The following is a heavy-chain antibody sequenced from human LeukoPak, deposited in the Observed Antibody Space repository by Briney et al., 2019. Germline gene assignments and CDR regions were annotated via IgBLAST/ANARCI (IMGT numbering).Heavy chain of an antibody. CDR2: IYSGGST. Sequence: GGSLRLSCAASGFTVSSNYMTWVRQAPGKGLEWVSGIYSGGSTYYADSVKGRFTISRDNSKNTLYLQVNGLRGDDTAVYYCARSAVTGPGWIDPWGQGTLGTVSS. J-gene: IGHJ5*02. V-gene: IGHV3-53*01. CDR1: GFTVSSNY. D-gene: IGHD6-19*01. CDR3: ARSAVTGPGWIDP.